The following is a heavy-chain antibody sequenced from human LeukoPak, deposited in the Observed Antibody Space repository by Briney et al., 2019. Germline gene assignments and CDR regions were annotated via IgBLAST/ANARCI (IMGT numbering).Heavy chain of an antibody. CDR1: GFTFSAYE. J-gene: IGHJ3*02. Sequence: GGSLRLSCAVSGFTFSAYEMNWVRQAPGKGLEWVSYISTSGGSKYYADSVKGRFTISRDNAKNSLYLQMNSLRSEDTAVYYCARENYDSSGSDAFDIWGQGTMVTVSS. V-gene: IGHV3-48*03. CDR2: ISTSGGSK. CDR3: ARENYDSSGSDAFDI. D-gene: IGHD3-22*01.